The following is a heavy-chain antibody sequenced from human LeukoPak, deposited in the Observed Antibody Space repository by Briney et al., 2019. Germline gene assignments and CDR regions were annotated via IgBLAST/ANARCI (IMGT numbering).Heavy chain of an antibody. Sequence: GGSLRLSCAASGFTFSSYWMSWVRQAPGKGLEWVAHIKQDGSEKYYVDSVKGRFTISRDNAKNSLYLQMNSLRAEDTAVYYCARTNYDFWSGYPQTYYMDVWGKGTTVTVSS. CDR3: ARTNYDFWSGYPQTYYMDV. D-gene: IGHD3-3*01. V-gene: IGHV3-7*01. CDR1: GFTFSSYW. CDR2: IKQDGSEK. J-gene: IGHJ6*03.